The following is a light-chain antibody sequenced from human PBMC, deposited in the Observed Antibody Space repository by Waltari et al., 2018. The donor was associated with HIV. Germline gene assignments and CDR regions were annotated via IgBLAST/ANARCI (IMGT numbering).Light chain of an antibody. CDR3: QQYFGLAGT. CDR1: QRVTRNF. J-gene: IGKJ2*01. CDR2: CAS. V-gene: IGKV3-20*01. Sequence: EIVLTHPQGTLSLSPAERATPTCRASQRVTRNFLAWYQHKPGQAPRLLIYCASIRPTGIPDRFSGSGSGSDFTLTLTRLEPGDVAVYYCQQYFGLAGTFGQGTKLEIK.